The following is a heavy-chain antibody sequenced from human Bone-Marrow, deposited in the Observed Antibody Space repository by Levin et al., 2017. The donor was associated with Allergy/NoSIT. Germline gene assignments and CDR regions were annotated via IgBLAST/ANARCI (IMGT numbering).Heavy chain of an antibody. CDR2: ISHKGTTK. J-gene: IGHJ4*02. D-gene: IGHD6-19*01. CDR1: GFIFRDYE. CDR3: VRDKRFSGSGPLRLLDY. Sequence: GESLKISCAASGFIFRDYEMDWVRQAPGKGLEWISYISHKGTTKNYADSVRGRFTISRDDAKNSLFLQMSSLRDEDTAVYYCVRDKRFSGSGPLRLLDYWGLGVLVTVSS. V-gene: IGHV3-48*03.